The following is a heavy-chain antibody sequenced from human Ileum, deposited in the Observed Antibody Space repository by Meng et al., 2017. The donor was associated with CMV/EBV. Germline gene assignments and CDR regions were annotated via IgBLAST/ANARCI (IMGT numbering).Heavy chain of an antibody. CDR1: GEPVSSGSHS. CDR2: MYCSGSA. D-gene: IGHD6-25*01. J-gene: IGHJ4*02. CDR3: ARDLSGKGFYY. V-gene: IGHV4-39*07. Sequence: QGQGGGPGPGRREQTGSLACPAAGEPVSSGSHSWGWFRQPPGKGLEWIGSMYCSGSADYNPSLKSRVTVSVHATQKQFSLRLSSVTAADSAVYFCARDLSGKGFYYWGQGTLVTVSS.